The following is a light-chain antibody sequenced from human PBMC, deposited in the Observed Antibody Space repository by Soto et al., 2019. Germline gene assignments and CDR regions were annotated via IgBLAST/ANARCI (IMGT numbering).Light chain of an antibody. CDR3: QQRDTWRS. CDR1: QSVGIY. CDR2: DAS. Sequence: EIVLTQSPATLSLSPGERATLSCRASQSVGIYLAWYQQKHCQAPRLLIYDASNRATVNPTRFSGSGAGTYFPLTISSLEPEDVAFYYCQQRDTWRSFGPGTKLEIK. J-gene: IGKJ2*01. V-gene: IGKV3-11*01.